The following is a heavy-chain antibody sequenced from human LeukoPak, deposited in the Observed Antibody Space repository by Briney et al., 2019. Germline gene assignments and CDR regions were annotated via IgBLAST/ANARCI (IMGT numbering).Heavy chain of an antibody. CDR1: GYTFTSYG. V-gene: IGHV1-18*01. J-gene: IGHJ4*02. Sequence: ASVKVSCKASGYTFTSYGISWVRQAPGQGLEWMGWISAYNGNTNYAQKLQGRVTMTTDTSTSTAYMELRSLRSDDTAVYYCARDRQDDFWSGYTDYWGQGTLVTVSS. CDR2: ISAYNGNT. CDR3: ARDRQDDFWSGYTDY. D-gene: IGHD3-3*01.